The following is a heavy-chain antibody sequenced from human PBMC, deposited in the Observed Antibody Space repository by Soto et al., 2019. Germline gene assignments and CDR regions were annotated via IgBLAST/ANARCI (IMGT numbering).Heavy chain of an antibody. CDR3: VKNSGWFNT. D-gene: IGHD3-10*01. J-gene: IGHJ5*02. CDR1: GFMFSTTD. V-gene: IGHV3-23*01. Sequence: GGSLRLSCAASGFMFSTTDMSWVRQAPGKGLEWVTTIEGSGAITYYADSVKGRFIISRDNSRNTVYLQMDSLTADDTAVYYCVKNSGWFNTWDQGTLVTVSS. CDR2: IEGSGAIT.